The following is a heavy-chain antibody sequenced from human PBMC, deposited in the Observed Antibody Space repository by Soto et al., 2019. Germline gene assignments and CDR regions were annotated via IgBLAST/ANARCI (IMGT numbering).Heavy chain of an antibody. CDR2: IYPGDSDT. D-gene: IGHD2-15*01. J-gene: IGHJ3*02. V-gene: IGHV5-51*01. CDR3: ATSRRDIVVVVAATAFDI. CDR1: GYSFTSYW. Sequence: GGSLRLSCKGSGYSFTSYWIGWVRQMPGKGLEWMGIIYPGDSDTRYSPSFQGQVTISADKSISTAYLQWSSLKASDTAMYYCATSRRDIVVVVAATAFDIWGQGTMVTVSS.